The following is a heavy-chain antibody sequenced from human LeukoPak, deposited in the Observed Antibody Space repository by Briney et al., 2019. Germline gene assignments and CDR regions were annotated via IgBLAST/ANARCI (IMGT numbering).Heavy chain of an antibody. D-gene: IGHD6-6*01. J-gene: IGHJ5*02. CDR3: ARRPIAAGRFCWFDP. CDR2: ISSSGSTI. V-gene: IGHV3-11*04. CDR1: GFTFSDYY. Sequence: PGGSLRLSCAASGFTFSDYYMSWIRQAPGKGLEWVSYISSSGSTIYYADSVKGRFTISRDNAKNSLYLQMNSLRAEDTAVYYCARRPIAAGRFCWFDPWGQGTLVTVSS.